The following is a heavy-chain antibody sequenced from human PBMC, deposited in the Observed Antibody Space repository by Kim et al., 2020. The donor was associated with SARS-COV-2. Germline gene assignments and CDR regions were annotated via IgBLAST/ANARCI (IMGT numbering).Heavy chain of an antibody. D-gene: IGHD3-10*01. Sequence: GGSLRLSCAASGFTFGDYAMHWVRQAPGKGLEWVSGISWNSGSIGYADSVKGRFTISRDNAKNSLYLQMNSLRAEDTALYYCATITMVRGVSYYYYYGMDVWGQGTTVTVSS. CDR1: GFTFGDYA. V-gene: IGHV3-9*01. J-gene: IGHJ6*02. CDR2: ISWNSGSI. CDR3: ATITMVRGVSYYYYYGMDV.